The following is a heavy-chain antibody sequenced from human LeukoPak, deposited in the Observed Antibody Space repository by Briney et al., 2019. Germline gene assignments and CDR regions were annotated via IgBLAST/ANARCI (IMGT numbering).Heavy chain of an antibody. CDR2: IYHSGST. J-gene: IGHJ4*02. V-gene: IGHV4-38-2*01. D-gene: IGHD3-22*01. CDR1: GYSISSGYY. CDR3: ARRGWENYYDSSGYYPTFDY. Sequence: PSETLSLTCAVSGYSISSGYYWGWIRQPPGKGLEGIGSIYHSGSTYNNPSLKSRVIISVDTSKNQFSLKLSSVTAADTAVYYCARRGWENYYDSSGYYPTFDYWGQGTLVTVSS.